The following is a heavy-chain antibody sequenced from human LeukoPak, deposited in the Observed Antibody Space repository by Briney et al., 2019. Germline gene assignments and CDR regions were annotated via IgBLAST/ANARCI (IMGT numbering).Heavy chain of an antibody. V-gene: IGHV3-48*03. D-gene: IGHD3-22*01. CDR2: ISSSGSTI. J-gene: IGHJ6*02. CDR1: GFTSSSYE. CDR3: ARDQYYYDSSGYYTGDYYYYYGMDV. Sequence: PGGSLRLSCAASGFTSSSYEMNWVRQAPGKGLEWVSYISSSGSTIYYADSVKGRFTISRDNAKNSLYLQMNSLSAEDTAVYYCARDQYYYDSSGYYTGDYYYYYGMDVWGQGTTVTVSS.